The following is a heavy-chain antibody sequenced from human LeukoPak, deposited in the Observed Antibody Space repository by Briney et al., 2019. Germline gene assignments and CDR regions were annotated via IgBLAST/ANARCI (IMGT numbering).Heavy chain of an antibody. CDR1: GYSFANYW. V-gene: IGHV5-51*01. CDR3: ARAERSGTYPLVWFDP. J-gene: IGHJ5*02. CDR2: IYPGDSGT. Sequence: GESLKISCKGSGYSFANYWIGWVRQMPGKGLECLGIIYPGDSGTIYSPSFQGQVTISADKSGNTAYLQWSSLKTSDTAIYYCARAERSGTYPLVWFDPWGQGTLVTVSS. D-gene: IGHD3-10*01.